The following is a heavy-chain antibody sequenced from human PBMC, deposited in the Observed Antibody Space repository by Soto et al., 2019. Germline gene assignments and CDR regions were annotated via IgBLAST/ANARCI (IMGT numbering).Heavy chain of an antibody. CDR3: ARFDKSGYRYYYYGMDV. CDR1: GGSFSGYY. D-gene: IGHD3-3*01. V-gene: IGHV4-34*01. CDR2: INHSGST. J-gene: IGHJ6*02. Sequence: SETLSLTCAVYGGSFSGYYCSWIRQPPGKGLEWIGEINHSGSTNYNPSLKSRVTISVDTSKNQFSLKLSSVTAADTAVYYCARFDKSGYRYYYYGMDVWGQGTTVTVSS.